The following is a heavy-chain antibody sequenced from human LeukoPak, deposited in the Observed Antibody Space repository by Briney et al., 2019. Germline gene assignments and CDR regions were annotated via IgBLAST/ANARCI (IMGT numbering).Heavy chain of an antibody. CDR2: MYYSGST. J-gene: IGHJ4*02. D-gene: IGHD3-10*01. CDR3: ARDGYYGSGTFPPFEY. V-gene: IGHV4-39*07. CDR1: GGSISSGTYY. Sequence: SETLSLTCTVSGGSISSGTYYRGWIRQPPGKGLEWIGSMYYSGSTYYNPSLRSRVTISVATSKNQFSLKLSSVTAADTAVYYCARDGYYGSGTFPPFEYWGQGTLVTVSS.